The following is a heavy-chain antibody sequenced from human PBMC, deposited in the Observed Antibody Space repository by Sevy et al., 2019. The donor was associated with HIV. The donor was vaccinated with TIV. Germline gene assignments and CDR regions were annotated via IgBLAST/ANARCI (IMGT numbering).Heavy chain of an antibody. Sequence: GGSLRLSCAASGFTFSSYSMNWVRQAPGKGLEWVSYISRSSSTIYYVDSVKGRFTISRDNAKNSLYLQMNSLRAEDTAVYYCARSPPCSSGWYGIDYWGQGTLVTVSS. CDR2: ISRSSSTI. CDR3: ARSPPCSSGWYGIDY. V-gene: IGHV3-48*01. D-gene: IGHD6-19*01. CDR1: GFTFSSYS. J-gene: IGHJ4*02.